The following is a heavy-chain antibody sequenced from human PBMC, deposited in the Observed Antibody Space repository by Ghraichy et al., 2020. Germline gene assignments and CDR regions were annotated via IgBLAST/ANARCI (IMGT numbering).Heavy chain of an antibody. CDR3: TRAPDYGDYVFRGDHYYGMDV. CDR1: GFTFGDYA. D-gene: IGHD4-17*01. Sequence: GGSLRLSCTASGFTFGDYAMSWFRQAPGKGLEWVGFIRSKAYGGTTEYAASVKGRFTISRDDSKSIAYLQMNSLKTEDTAVYYCTRAPDYGDYVFRGDHYYGMDVWGQGTTVTVSS. V-gene: IGHV3-49*03. CDR2: IRSKAYGGTT. J-gene: IGHJ6*02.